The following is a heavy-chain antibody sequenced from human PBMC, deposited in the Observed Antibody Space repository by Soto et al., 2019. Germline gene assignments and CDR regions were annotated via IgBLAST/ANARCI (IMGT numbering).Heavy chain of an antibody. CDR1: GGSVSSGSYY. D-gene: IGHD3-22*01. CDR2: IYYSGST. V-gene: IGHV4-61*01. CDR3: ATDAIYYDSSGYFDY. J-gene: IGHJ4*02. Sequence: ETLSLTCTVSGGSVSSGSYYWSWIRQPPGKGLEWIGYIYYSGSTNYNPSLKSRVTISVDTSKNQFSLKLSSVTAADTAVYYCATDAIYYDSSGYFDYWGQGTLVTVSS.